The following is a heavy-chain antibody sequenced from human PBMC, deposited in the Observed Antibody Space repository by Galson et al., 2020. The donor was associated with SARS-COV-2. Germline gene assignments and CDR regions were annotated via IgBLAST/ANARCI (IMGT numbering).Heavy chain of an antibody. Sequence: ASETLSLTCTVSGGSISSSSYYWGWIRQPPGKGLEWIGSIYYSGSTYYNPSLKSRVTISVDTSKNQFSLKLSSVTAADTAVYYCARCYRGPLLAWGQGTLVTVSS. CDR3: ARCYRGPLLA. J-gene: IGHJ5*02. V-gene: IGHV4-39*01. D-gene: IGHD2-21*01. CDR2: IYYSGST. CDR1: GGSISSSSYY.